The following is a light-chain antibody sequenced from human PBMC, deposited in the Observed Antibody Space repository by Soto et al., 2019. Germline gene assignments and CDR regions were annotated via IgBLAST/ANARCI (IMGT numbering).Light chain of an antibody. Sequence: QSALTQPPSVSGSPGQSVTISCTGTSSDVGSYDRVSWFQQPPGTAPKVIIYDVTNRPSGVPDRFSGSKSGNTASLTISGLQAEDEADYYCSSFTSSSTFVFGGGTKVTVL. CDR2: DVT. V-gene: IGLV2-18*02. CDR3: SSFTSSSTFV. CDR1: SSDVGSYDR. J-gene: IGLJ2*01.